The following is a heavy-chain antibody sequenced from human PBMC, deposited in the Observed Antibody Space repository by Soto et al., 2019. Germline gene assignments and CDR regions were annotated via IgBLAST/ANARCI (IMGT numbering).Heavy chain of an antibody. CDR2: ISSSSSYI. CDR1: GFTFSSYS. J-gene: IGHJ5*02. D-gene: IGHD2-2*01. CDR3: ARAGYCSSTSCYGWFDP. V-gene: IGHV3-21*01. Sequence: PGGSLRLSCAASGFTFSSYSMNWVRQAPGKGLEWVSSISSSSSYIYYADSVKGRFTISRDNAKNSLYLQMSSLRAEDTAVYYCARAGYCSSTSCYGWFDPWGQGTLVTVSS.